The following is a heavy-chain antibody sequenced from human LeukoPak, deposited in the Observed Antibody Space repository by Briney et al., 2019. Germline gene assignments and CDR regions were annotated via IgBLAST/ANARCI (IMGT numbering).Heavy chain of an antibody. V-gene: IGHV3-30-3*02. Sequence: PGRSLRLSCAASGFTFSSYAMHWVRQAPGKGLEWVAVISYDGSNKYYADSVKGRFTISRDNSKNTLYLQMNSLRAEDTAVYYCAKHSLKTGYSSGRIWDYWGQGTLVTVSS. CDR3: AKHSLKTGYSSGRIWDY. J-gene: IGHJ4*02. CDR2: ISYDGSNK. CDR1: GFTFSSYA. D-gene: IGHD6-19*01.